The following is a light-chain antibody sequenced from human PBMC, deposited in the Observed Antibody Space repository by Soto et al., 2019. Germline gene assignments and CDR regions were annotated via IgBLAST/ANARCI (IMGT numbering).Light chain of an antibody. CDR1: QGISNY. J-gene: IGKJ1*01. V-gene: IGKV1-27*01. CDR3: QKYDSAPWK. Sequence: EIQMTQSPSSLSASVGDRVTITCRASQGISNYLAWYQQKPGKVPKLLIYGASTFQSGVPSRLSGSGSGTDFTLIITSLQPEDVATYYCQKYDSAPWKFGQGTKVEIK. CDR2: GAS.